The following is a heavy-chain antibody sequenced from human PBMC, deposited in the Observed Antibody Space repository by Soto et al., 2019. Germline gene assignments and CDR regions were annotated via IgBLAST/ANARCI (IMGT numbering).Heavy chain of an antibody. Sequence: QVQLQESGPGLVKPSETLSLTCTVSGGSISSYYWSWFRQPPGKGLEWIGYIYYTGTTNYYPSLKSRAPISVDTSRYQFLLHLSSVTVADTAVYYCARLGDYFQAFDYGGQGTLVNVCS. J-gene: IGHJ4*02. CDR2: IYYTGTT. CDR1: GGSISSYY. D-gene: IGHD2-21*01. CDR3: ARLGDYFQAFDY. V-gene: IGHV4-59*08.